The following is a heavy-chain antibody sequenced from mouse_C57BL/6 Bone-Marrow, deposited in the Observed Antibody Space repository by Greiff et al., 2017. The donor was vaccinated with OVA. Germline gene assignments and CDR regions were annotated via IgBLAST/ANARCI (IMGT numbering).Heavy chain of an antibody. CDR1: GYTFTDYE. CDR3: TRQGSLAY. CDR2: IDPETGGT. J-gene: IGHJ3*01. V-gene: IGHV1-15*01. Sequence: VKLVESGAELVRPGASVTLSCKASGYTFTDYEMHWVKQTPVHGLEWIGAIDPETGGTDYNEKFKGKAILTADKSSSTAYMELCSLTSEDSAVYYCTRQGSLAYWGQGTLVTVSA.